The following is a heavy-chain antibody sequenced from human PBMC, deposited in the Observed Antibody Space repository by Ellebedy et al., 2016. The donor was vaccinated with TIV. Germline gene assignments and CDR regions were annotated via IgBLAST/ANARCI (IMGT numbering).Heavy chain of an antibody. CDR3: ARFYYGSGSYSDY. CDR1: GGSISSGDYY. J-gene: IGHJ4*02. V-gene: IGHV4-30-4*01. Sequence: SETLSLTXTVSGGSISSGDYYWSWIRQPPGKGLEWIGYIYYSGSTYYNPSLESRVTISVDTSKNQFSLNLSSVTAADTAVYYCARFYYGSGSYSDYWGQGTLVTVSS. D-gene: IGHD3-10*01. CDR2: IYYSGST.